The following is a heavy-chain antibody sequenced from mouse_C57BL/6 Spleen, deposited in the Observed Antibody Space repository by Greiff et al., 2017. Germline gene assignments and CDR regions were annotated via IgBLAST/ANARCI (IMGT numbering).Heavy chain of an antibody. Sequence: QVQLQQSGAELVKPGASVKLSCKASGYTFTSYWMHWVKQRPGQGLEWIGMIHPNSGSTNYNEKFKSKATLTVDKSSSTAYMQLSSLTSEDSAVYYCARSRLRQEDAMDYWGQGTSVTVSS. CDR2: IHPNSGST. CDR3: ARSRLRQEDAMDY. V-gene: IGHV1-64*01. J-gene: IGHJ4*01. CDR1: GYTFTSYW. D-gene: IGHD2-4*01.